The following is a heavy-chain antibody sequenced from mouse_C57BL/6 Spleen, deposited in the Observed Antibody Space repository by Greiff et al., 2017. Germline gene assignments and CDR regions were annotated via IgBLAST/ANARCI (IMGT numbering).Heavy chain of an antibody. Sequence: QVQLQQPGAELVRPGTSVKLSCKASGYTFTSYWMHWVKQRPGQGLEWIGVIDPSDSYTNYNQKFKGKATLTVDTYSSTAYMQLSSLTSEDAAVYYCASHDDGYYPFDYWGQGTTLTVSS. CDR3: ASHDDGYYPFDY. CDR1: GYTFTSYW. J-gene: IGHJ2*01. V-gene: IGHV1-59*01. CDR2: IDPSDSYT. D-gene: IGHD2-3*01.